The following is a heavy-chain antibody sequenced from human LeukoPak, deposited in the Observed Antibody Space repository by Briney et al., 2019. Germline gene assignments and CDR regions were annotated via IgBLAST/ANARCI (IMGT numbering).Heavy chain of an antibody. J-gene: IGHJ4*02. D-gene: IGHD6-19*01. V-gene: IGHV3-9*01. CDR1: GFTFDDYA. CDR3: AKDNRAVAPTVGYFDY. CDR2: ISWNSGSI. Sequence: PGRSLRLSCAASGFTFDDYAMHWVRQAPGKGLEWVSGISWNSGSIGYADSVKGRFTISRDNAKNSLYLQMNSLRAEDTALYYCAKDNRAVAPTVGYFDYWGQGTLVTVSS.